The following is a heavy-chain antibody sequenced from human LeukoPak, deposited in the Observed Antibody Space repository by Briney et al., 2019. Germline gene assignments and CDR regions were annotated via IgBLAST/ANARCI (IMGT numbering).Heavy chain of an antibody. CDR2: ISSSGSTI. J-gene: IGHJ4*02. CDR1: GFTFSSYE. CDR3: ARGDYVWGSYPEG. V-gene: IGHV3-48*03. Sequence: PGGSLRLSCAASGFTFSSYEMNWVRQAPGKGLEWVSYISSSGSTIYYADSVKGRFTISRDNAKNSLYLQMNSLRAEDTAVYYCARGDYVWGSYPEGWGQGTLVTVSS. D-gene: IGHD3-16*02.